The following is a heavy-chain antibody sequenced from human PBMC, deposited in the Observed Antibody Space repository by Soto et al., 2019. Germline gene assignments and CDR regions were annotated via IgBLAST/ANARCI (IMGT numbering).Heavy chain of an antibody. CDR3: AKDLGYRSFCSGGSCYSFDY. D-gene: IGHD2-15*01. CDR1: GFTFSSFA. CDR2: ISGSGGST. Sequence: EVQLLESGGGLVQPGGPLRLSCAASGFTFSSFAMSWVRQAPGKGLEWVSSISGSGGSTYYADSVKGRFTISRDNSKNTLYLQMNSLRAEDTGVYYCAKDLGYRSFCSGGSCYSFDYWGQGTLVTVSS. V-gene: IGHV3-23*01. J-gene: IGHJ4*02.